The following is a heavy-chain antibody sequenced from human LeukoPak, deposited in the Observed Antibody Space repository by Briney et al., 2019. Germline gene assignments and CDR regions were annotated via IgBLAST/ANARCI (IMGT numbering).Heavy chain of an antibody. D-gene: IGHD5-18*01. Sequence: GGSLRLSCAASGFTVSSNYMSWVRQAPGKGLEWVSVIYSGGSTYYADSVKGRFTISRDNSKNTLYLQMNSLRAEDTAVYYCAREIVDTAMVRAFDIWGQGTMVTVSS. CDR2: IYSGGST. CDR3: AREIVDTAMVRAFDI. CDR1: GFTVSSNY. V-gene: IGHV3-53*05. J-gene: IGHJ3*02.